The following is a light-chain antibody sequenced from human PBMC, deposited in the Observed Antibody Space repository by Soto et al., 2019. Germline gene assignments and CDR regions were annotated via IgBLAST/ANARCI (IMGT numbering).Light chain of an antibody. CDR1: QSITSS. V-gene: IGKV1-39*01. CDR2: VAS. Sequence: DIQMTQSPSSLSASVGDTVTITCRASQSITSSLNWYQQKSGKAPKLLIYVASSLQSGVPSRFSGSGSGTDFTLTISSLQPEDFATYYCQQSYSAPITFGQGTRLEIK. J-gene: IGKJ5*01. CDR3: QQSYSAPIT.